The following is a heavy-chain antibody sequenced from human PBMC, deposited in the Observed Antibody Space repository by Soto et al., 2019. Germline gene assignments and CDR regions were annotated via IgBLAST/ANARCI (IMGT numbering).Heavy chain of an antibody. CDR3: AADPYYYDSSDYYSFDY. D-gene: IGHD3-22*01. CDR2: IVVGSGNT. CDR1: GFNFRTTT. V-gene: IGHV1-58*01. J-gene: IGHJ4*02. Sequence: SVKVSCKASGFNFRTTTVQWVRQARGQRLEWIGWIVVGSGNTNYAQKFQERVTITRDMSTSTAYMDVSSLRSEDTAVYYCAADPYYYDSSDYYSFDYWGQGTLVTVSS.